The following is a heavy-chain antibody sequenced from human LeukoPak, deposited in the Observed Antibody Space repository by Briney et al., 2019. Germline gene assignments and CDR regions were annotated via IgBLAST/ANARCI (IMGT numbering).Heavy chain of an antibody. CDR3: ASVDTAMAS. CDR1: GFTFRNYT. V-gene: IGHV3-23*01. Sequence: GGSLRLSCAASGFTFRNYTMTWVRQAPGKGPEWVSAISGSGGSTYYADSVKGRFTISRDNSKNTLYLQMNSLRAEDTAVYYCASVDTAMASWGQRTLVTVSP. D-gene: IGHD5-18*01. CDR2: ISGSGGST. J-gene: IGHJ4*02.